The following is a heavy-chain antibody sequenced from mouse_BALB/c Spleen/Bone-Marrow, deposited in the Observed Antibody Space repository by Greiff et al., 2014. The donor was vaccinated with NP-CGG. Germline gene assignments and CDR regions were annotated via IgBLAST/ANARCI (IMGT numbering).Heavy chain of an antibody. CDR3: ARKRGGAMDY. CDR1: GYTFTSYV. V-gene: IGHV1-14*01. Sequence: EVQLQQSGPELVKPGASAKMSCKASGYTFTSYVMHWVKQKPGQGLEWIGYIIPSNDVTKYNEKFKGKATLTSDKSSSTAYMELSSLTSEDSAVYYCARKRGGAMDYWGPGTSVTVSS. CDR2: IIPSNDVT. J-gene: IGHJ4*01.